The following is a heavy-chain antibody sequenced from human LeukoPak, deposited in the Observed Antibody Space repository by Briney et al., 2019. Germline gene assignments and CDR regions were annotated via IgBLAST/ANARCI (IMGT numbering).Heavy chain of an antibody. CDR1: GGTFSSYA. D-gene: IGHD2-2*01. V-gene: IGHV1-69*04. CDR2: IIPILGIA. J-gene: IGHJ4*02. Sequence: ASVKVSCKASGGTFSSYAISWVRQAPGQGLEWMGRIIPILGIANYAQEFQGRVTITADKSTSTAYMELSSLRSEDTAVYYCATVVPAAYFDYWGQGTLVTVSS. CDR3: ATVVPAAYFDY.